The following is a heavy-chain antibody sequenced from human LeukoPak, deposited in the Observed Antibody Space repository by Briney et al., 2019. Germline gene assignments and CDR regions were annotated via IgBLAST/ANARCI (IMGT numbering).Heavy chain of an antibody. CDR3: ARVTSWGQRPMDV. D-gene: IGHD7-27*01. V-gene: IGHV3-21*01. Sequence: GGSLRLSCAASGFTFSSYSMNWVRQAPGKGLEWVSSISSSSSYIYYADSVKGRFTISRDNAKNSLYLQMNSLRAEDTAVYYCARVTSWGQRPMDVWGKGTTVTVSS. J-gene: IGHJ6*04. CDR2: ISSSSSYI. CDR1: GFTFSSYS.